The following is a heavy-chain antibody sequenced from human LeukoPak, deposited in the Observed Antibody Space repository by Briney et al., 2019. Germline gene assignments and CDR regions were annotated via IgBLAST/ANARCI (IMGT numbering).Heavy chain of an antibody. Sequence: SETLSLTCTVSGTSINTYYWTWIRQPAGKRLEWMGRVYPSGITNYNPSLKSRVSMSVDTSKSQLSLKLNSVSAADTAVYYCAKAMRGTNYYDSSAYYAPGSWGQGTLVTVSS. J-gene: IGHJ5*02. CDR1: GTSINTYY. CDR2: VYPSGIT. D-gene: IGHD3-22*01. V-gene: IGHV4-4*07. CDR3: AKAMRGTNYYDSSAYYAPGS.